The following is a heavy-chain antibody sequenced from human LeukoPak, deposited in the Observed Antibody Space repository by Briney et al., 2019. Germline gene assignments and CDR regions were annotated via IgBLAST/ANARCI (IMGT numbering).Heavy chain of an antibody. CDR1: GFTFNTYG. D-gene: IGHD2-15*01. CDR2: IRYDASDK. Sequence: GGSLRLSCAASGFTFNTYGMHWVRQAPGKGLEWVTFIRYDASDKYYVDSVQGRFSISRDNSRNTVYLQMNSLRHEDTALYYCVKDKAPLLQSTSSAFDHWGQGTHVTVSS. CDR3: VKDKAPLLQSTSSAFDH. V-gene: IGHV3-30*02. J-gene: IGHJ4*02.